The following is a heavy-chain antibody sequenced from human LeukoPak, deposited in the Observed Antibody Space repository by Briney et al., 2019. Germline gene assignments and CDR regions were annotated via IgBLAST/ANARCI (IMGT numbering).Heavy chain of an antibody. J-gene: IGHJ4*02. CDR3: ASSFYSYSG. Sequence: GGSLRLSCAASGFTFSSYSMNWVRQAPGKGLEWVSYISSSSSTIYYADSVRGRFTNSRDNAKNSLYLQMNSLRAEDTAVYYCASSFYSYSGWGQGTLATVSS. CDR1: GFTFSSYS. V-gene: IGHV3-48*01. CDR2: ISSSSSTI. D-gene: IGHD1-26*01.